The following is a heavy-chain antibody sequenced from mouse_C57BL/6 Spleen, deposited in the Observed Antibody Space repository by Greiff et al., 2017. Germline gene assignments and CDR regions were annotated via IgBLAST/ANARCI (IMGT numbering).Heavy chain of an antibody. Sequence: VKLQQPGAELVRPGSSVKLSCKASGYTFTSYWMHWVKQRPIQGLEWIGNIDPSDSETHYNQKFKDKATLTVDKSSSTAYMQLSSLTSEDSAVYYCASGDYYGSSSWFAYWGQGTLVTVSA. CDR1: GYTFTSYW. CDR2: IDPSDSET. J-gene: IGHJ3*01. CDR3: ASGDYYGSSSWFAY. V-gene: IGHV1-52*01. D-gene: IGHD1-1*01.